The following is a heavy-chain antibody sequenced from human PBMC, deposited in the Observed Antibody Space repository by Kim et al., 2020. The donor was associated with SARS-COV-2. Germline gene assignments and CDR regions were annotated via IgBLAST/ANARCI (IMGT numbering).Heavy chain of an antibody. V-gene: IGHV3-7*04. Sequence: GGSLRLSCAASGFTFSNYWMSWVRQAPGKGLECVANINQDGSEKDYVDSVKGRFTISRDNAKNSLSLQMNSLRAEDTAVFYCARGRYCSSGSCYSDYWGQGTLVTVSS. D-gene: IGHD2-15*01. CDR1: GFTFSNYW. J-gene: IGHJ4*02. CDR3: ARGRYCSSGSCYSDY. CDR2: INQDGSEK.